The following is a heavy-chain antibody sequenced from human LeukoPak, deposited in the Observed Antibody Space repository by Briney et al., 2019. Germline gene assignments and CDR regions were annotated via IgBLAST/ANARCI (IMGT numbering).Heavy chain of an antibody. CDR1: GFTFSSYS. CDR3: ARDLPWYNSGSYSAVDY. J-gene: IGHJ4*02. D-gene: IGHD1-26*01. V-gene: IGHV3-21*01. Sequence: GGSLRLSCAASGFTFSSYSMNWVRQAPGKGLEWVSSISSSSSYIYYADSVKGRFTISRDNAKNSLHLQMNSLRAEDTAVYYCARDLPWYNSGSYSAVDYWGQGTLVTVSS. CDR2: ISSSSSYI.